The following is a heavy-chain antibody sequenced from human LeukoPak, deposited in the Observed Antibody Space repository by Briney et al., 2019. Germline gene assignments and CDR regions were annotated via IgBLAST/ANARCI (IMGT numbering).Heavy chain of an antibody. V-gene: IGHV3-23*01. CDR3: AKGPLVTLDI. CDR2: ISGSGGST. J-gene: IGHJ3*02. D-gene: IGHD2-8*02. CDR1: RFTFSSYA. Sequence: GGSLRLSCAASRFTFSSYAMSWVRQAPGKGLEWVSGISGSGGSTYYADSVKGRFAISRDNSKNTLYLHMNSLRAEDTAVYYCAKGPLVTLDIWGQGTMVTVSS.